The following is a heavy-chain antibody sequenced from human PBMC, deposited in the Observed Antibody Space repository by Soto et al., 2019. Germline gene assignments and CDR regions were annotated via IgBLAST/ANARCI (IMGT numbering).Heavy chain of an antibody. Sequence: QLQVQESGPGLVKPSETLSLTCTVSGGSISSNNYYWAWMRQPPGKGLEWIGSISYSGSTYYNPSLKRRVTISVDTSKNEFSLRLSSVTAADTAVYYCARPRGYTGYDWGVDFEIWGQGTMVTVSS. CDR3: ARPRGYTGYDWGVDFEI. V-gene: IGHV4-39*01. CDR2: ISYSGST. CDR1: GGSISSNNYY. D-gene: IGHD5-12*01. J-gene: IGHJ3*02.